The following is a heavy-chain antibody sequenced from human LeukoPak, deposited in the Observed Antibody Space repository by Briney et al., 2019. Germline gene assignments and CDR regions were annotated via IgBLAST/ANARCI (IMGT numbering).Heavy chain of an antibody. CDR1: GYTLTELS. D-gene: IGHD3-22*01. J-gene: IGHJ4*02. CDR2: FDPEDGET. Sequence: GASVKVSCKVSGYTLTELSMHWVRQAPGKGLEWMGGFDPEDGETIYAQKFQGRVTITADESTSTAYMELSSLRSEDTAVYYCARVRRYYYDSSGYYVYWGQGTLVTVSS. V-gene: IGHV1-24*01. CDR3: ARVRRYYYDSSGYYVY.